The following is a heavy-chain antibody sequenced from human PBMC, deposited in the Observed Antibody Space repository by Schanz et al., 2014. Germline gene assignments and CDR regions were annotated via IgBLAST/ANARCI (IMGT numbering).Heavy chain of an antibody. V-gene: IGHV3-7*01. CDR3: AGGKGGYYPFDY. CDR2: INQDGSDK. J-gene: IGHJ4*02. D-gene: IGHD3-22*01. Sequence: EVQLVESGGGLLQPGGSLRLSCAASGFTFGTFWMSWVRQAPGKGLEWVANINQDGSDKSYVDSVKGRFTISRDNAKNSPYLQMNRLRAQGNAVSFCAGGKGGYYPFDYWGQGSLVTVSS. CDR1: GFTFGTFW.